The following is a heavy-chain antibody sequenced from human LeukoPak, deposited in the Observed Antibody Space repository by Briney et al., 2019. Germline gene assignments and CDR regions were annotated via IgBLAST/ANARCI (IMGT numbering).Heavy chain of an antibody. CDR2: ISFDGGNK. J-gene: IGHJ6*02. Sequence: GRSLRLSCAASGFTFSSYAMHWVRQAPGKGLEWAAVISFDGGNKDYADSVEGRFTISRDNLKNTLDLQMSSLRAEDTAVYYCARVRVRAVIITYYYYAMDVWGRGTTVIVS. CDR3: ARVRVRAVIITYYYYAMDV. D-gene: IGHD3-10*01. CDR1: GFTFSSYA. V-gene: IGHV3-30*04.